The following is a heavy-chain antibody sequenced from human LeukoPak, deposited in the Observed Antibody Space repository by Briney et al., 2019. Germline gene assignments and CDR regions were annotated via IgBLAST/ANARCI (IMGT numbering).Heavy chain of an antibody. D-gene: IGHD3-10*01. V-gene: IGHV4-39*01. CDR3: ARQEDVRIIVPRGLTVTPPYFDP. CDR2: IYYSGSP. CDR1: GGSITSSGYY. J-gene: IGHJ5*02. Sequence: SETLSLTCTVSGGSITSSGYYWGWIRQPPGKGLEWIGSIYYSGSPHYNPSLKSRATISVDTSKNEFSLKLNPVIAADTAIYYRARQEDVRIIVPRGLTVTPPYFDPWGQGTLVTVSS.